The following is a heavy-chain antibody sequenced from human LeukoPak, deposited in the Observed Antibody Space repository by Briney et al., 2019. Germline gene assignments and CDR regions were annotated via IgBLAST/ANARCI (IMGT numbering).Heavy chain of an antibody. CDR3: ARVGMIVDPINIDNAFDI. V-gene: IGHV1-69*13. CDR2: IIPIFGTA. Sequence: SVEVSCKASGGTFSSYAIGWVRQAPGQGLEWMGGIIPIFGTANYAQKFQGRVTITADESTSTAYMELSSLRSEDTAVYYCARVGMIVDPINIDNAFDIWGQGTMVTVSS. CDR1: GGTFSSYA. D-gene: IGHD3-22*01. J-gene: IGHJ3*02.